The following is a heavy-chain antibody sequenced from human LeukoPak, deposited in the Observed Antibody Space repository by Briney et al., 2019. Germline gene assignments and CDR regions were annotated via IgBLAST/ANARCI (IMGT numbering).Heavy chain of an antibody. Sequence: GESLKISCKVSGYSFTTYWIAWVRQMPGKGLEWMGIIYPGDSDTRYSPSFQGQVTISVDKSISTAYLQWSSLKASDTAMYYCARLTSARLGGGYELDYWGQGTLVTVSS. CDR2: IYPGDSDT. D-gene: IGHD5-12*01. J-gene: IGHJ4*02. V-gene: IGHV5-51*01. CDR1: GYSFTTYW. CDR3: ARLTSARLGGGYELDY.